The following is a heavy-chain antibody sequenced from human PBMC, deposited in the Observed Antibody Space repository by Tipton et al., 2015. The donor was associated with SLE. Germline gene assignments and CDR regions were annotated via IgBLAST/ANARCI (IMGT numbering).Heavy chain of an antibody. CDR1: GFTFIHYW. CDR3: AREYY. CDR2: IKQDGSEI. Sequence: SLRLSCTASGFTFIHYWMNWVRQAPGEGLEWVANIKQDGSEIHYLDSVKGRFTISRDNVNNLLYLQMNSLRAEDTAVYYCAREYYWGQGTLVTVPS. J-gene: IGHJ4*02. V-gene: IGHV3-7*01.